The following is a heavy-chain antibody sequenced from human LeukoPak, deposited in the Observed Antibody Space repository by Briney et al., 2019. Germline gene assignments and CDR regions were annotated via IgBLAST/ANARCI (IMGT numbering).Heavy chain of an antibody. J-gene: IGHJ5*02. CDR2: IDDDGADT. CDR1: GFPFSGYW. CDR3: ARSASGYDA. Sequence: GGSLRLSCAASGFPFSGYWMHWVRQAPGKGLVWVSRIDDDGADTTYADSVKGRFTISRDNAKNTLYLQMNSLRVEDTAVYYCARSASGYDAWGQGTLVTVSS. D-gene: IGHD5-12*01. V-gene: IGHV3-74*01.